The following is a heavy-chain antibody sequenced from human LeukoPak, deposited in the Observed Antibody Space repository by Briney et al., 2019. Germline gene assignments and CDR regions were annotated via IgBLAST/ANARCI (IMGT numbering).Heavy chain of an antibody. D-gene: IGHD3-16*01. V-gene: IGHV3-66*03. CDR2: MYPWGSA. Sequence: GGSLRLSCAASGITLNTNDMNWVRQAPGKGLEWVSIMYPWGSAFYTDSVKGRFTVTRDESKNTLYLQMNSLRAEDTAVYYCARAEGGGWAFDIWGQGTMVTVSS. CDR1: GITLNTND. CDR3: ARAEGGGWAFDI. J-gene: IGHJ3*02.